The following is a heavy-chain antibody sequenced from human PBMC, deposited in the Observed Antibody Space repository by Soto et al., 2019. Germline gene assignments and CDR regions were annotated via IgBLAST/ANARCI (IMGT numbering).Heavy chain of an antibody. V-gene: IGHV1-8*01. CDR2: MNPNSGNT. D-gene: IGHD6-13*01. CDR3: AIRVWGQQLVNFDP. J-gene: IGHJ5*02. CDR1: GYTFTSYD. Sequence: QVQLVQSGAEVKKPGASVKVSCKASGYTFTSYDINWVRQATGQGLEWMGWMNPNSGNTGYAQKFQGRVAMTRNTSISTAYMELSSLRSEDTAVYYCAIRVWGQQLVNFDPWGQGTLVTVSS.